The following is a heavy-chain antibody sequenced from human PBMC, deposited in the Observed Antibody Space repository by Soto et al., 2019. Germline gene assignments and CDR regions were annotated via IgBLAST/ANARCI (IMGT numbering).Heavy chain of an antibody. Sequence: QVQLQESGPGLVKPSQTLSLTCTVSGVSIRREGSYWSCIRPHPGKGLEGIGYIYYSGSTYYNPSLKSRVTISVDTSKNQFSLKLSSVTAADTAVYYCARVPVPWGQGTLVTVS. D-gene: IGHD2-2*01. CDR2: IYYSGST. CDR1: GVSIRREGSY. V-gene: IGHV4-31*02. J-gene: IGHJ5*02. CDR3: ARVPVP.